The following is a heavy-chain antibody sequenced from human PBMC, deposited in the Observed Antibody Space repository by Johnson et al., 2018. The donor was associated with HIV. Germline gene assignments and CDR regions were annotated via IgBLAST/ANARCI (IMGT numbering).Heavy chain of an antibody. J-gene: IGHJ3*02. D-gene: IGHD6-19*01. V-gene: IGHV3-30-3*01. CDR1: GFTFSDHA. CDR3: VRGGAVAPSSGFDI. Sequence: QVQLVESGGGLVQPGRSLRLSCAASGFTFSDHAMHWVRQAPGKGLEWVAVISYDGSSTYYADSVKGRFTISRDNATNSLFLQMNIVRDEDTAVYYCVRGGAVAPSSGFDIWGQGTKVTVSS. CDR2: ISYDGSST.